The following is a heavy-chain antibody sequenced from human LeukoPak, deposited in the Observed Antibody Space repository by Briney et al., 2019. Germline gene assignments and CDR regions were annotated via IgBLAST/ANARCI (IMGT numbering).Heavy chain of an antibody. CDR2: INHSGST. J-gene: IGHJ5*02. CDR3: ATGGMVYAT. Sequence: GSLRLSCAASGFTFSTYAMHWVRQPPGKGLEWIGEINHSGSTNYNPSLKSRVTISVDTSKNQFSLKLSSVTAADTAVYYCATGGMVYATWGQGTLVTVSS. V-gene: IGHV4-34*08. CDR1: GFTFSTYA. D-gene: IGHD2-8*01.